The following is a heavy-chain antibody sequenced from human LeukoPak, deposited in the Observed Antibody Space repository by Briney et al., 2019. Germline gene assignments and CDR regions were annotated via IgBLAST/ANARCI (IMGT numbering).Heavy chain of an antibody. J-gene: IGHJ5*02. CDR2: IYYSGST. Sequence: SETLSLTCTVSGGSISSYYWSWIRQPPGKGLEWIGYIYYSGSTNYNPSLKSRVTISVDTSTNHFSLKLTSVTAADTALYYCARPSGGTKFGGVISAYSFAPWAREPLVPV. CDR3: ARPSGGTKFGGVISAYSFAP. V-gene: IGHV4-59*12. D-gene: IGHD3-16*01. CDR1: GGSISSYY.